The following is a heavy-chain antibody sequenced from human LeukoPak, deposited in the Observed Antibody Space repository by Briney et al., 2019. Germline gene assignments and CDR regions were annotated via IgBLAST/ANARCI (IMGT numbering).Heavy chain of an antibody. V-gene: IGHV4-59*01. D-gene: IGHD5-24*01. CDR1: GGSISSYY. CDR3: ARERGDGYNYPPYYFDY. J-gene: IGHJ4*02. Sequence: SETLSLTCTVSGGSISSYYWSWIRQPPGKGLEWIGYIYYSGGTNYNPSLKSRVTISVDRSKTQFSLNLSSVTAADTAVYYCARERGDGYNYPPYYFDYWGQGTLVTVSS. CDR2: IYYSGGT.